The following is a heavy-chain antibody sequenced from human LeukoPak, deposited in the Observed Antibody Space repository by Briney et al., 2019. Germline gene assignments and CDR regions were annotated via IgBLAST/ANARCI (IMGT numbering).Heavy chain of an antibody. Sequence: ASVKVSCKASGYTFTGYYMHWVRQTPGQGLEWMGWINPNSGGTNYAQKFQGRVTMTRDTSISTAYMELSRLRSDDTAVYYCAREERYFGYMDVWGKGTTVTVSS. CDR2: INPNSGGT. CDR3: AREERYFGYMDV. J-gene: IGHJ6*03. D-gene: IGHD3-9*01. CDR1: GYTFTGYY. V-gene: IGHV1-2*02.